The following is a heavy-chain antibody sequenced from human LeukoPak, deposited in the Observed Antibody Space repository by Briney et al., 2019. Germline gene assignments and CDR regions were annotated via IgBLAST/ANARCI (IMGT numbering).Heavy chain of an antibody. V-gene: IGHV3-23*01. CDR2: ISGSGGST. CDR1: GFTFSSYA. CDR3: AKDRDYVWGSYRYAPPPLN. Sequence: GGSLRLSCAASGFTFSSYAMNWVRQAPGTGLEWVSAISGSGGSTYYADSVKGRFTISRDNSKNTLYLQMNSLRAEDTAVYYCAKDRDYVWGSYRYAPPPLNWGQGTLVTVSS. D-gene: IGHD3-16*02. J-gene: IGHJ4*02.